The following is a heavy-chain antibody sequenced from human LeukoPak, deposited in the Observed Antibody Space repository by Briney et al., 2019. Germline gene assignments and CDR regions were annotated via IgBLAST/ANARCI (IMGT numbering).Heavy chain of an antibody. CDR2: ITGSGGIT. CDR1: GFTFSSYA. CDR3: ANAYYGSGTYYPEHYYGLDV. D-gene: IGHD3-10*01. J-gene: IGHJ6*02. Sequence: GGSLRLSCAASGFTFSSYAMSWVRQAPGKGLEWVSAITGSGGITYYADSVKSRLTISRDNSKNTLYLQMNSLRAEDTAVYYCANAYYGSGTYYPEHYYGLDVWGQGTTVTVSS. V-gene: IGHV3-23*01.